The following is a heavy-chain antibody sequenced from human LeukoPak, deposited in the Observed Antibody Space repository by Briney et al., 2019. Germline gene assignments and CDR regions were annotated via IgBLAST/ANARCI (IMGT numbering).Heavy chain of an antibody. CDR1: GDSVSSNSAA. CDR2: TYYRSKWYN. J-gene: IGHJ5*02. CDR3: ARDRRLHSKIANWFDP. D-gene: IGHD4-17*01. V-gene: IGHV6-1*01. Sequence: SQTLSLTCAISGDSVSSNSAAWNWIRQSPSRGLEWLGRTYYRSKWYNDYAVSVKSRITINPDTSKNQFSLQLNSVTPEDTAVCYCARDRRLHSKIANWFDPWGQGTLVTVSS.